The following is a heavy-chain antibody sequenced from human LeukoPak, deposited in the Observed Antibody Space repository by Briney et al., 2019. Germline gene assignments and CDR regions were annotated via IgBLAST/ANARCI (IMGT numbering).Heavy chain of an antibody. D-gene: IGHD3-16*02. Sequence: GGSLRLSCAASGFTFDDYAMHWVRQAPGKGLEWVSGISWNSGSIGYADSVKGRFTISRDNSKNTLYLQMNSLRAEDTAVYYCAKSYQSGDDAFDIWGQGTMVTVSS. CDR1: GFTFDDYA. J-gene: IGHJ3*02. CDR3: AKSYQSGDDAFDI. V-gene: IGHV3-9*01. CDR2: ISWNSGSI.